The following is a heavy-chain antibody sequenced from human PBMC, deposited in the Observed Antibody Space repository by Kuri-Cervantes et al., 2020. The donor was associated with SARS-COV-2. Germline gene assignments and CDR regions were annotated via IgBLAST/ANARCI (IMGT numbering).Heavy chain of an antibody. D-gene: IGHD3-3*01. V-gene: IGHV3-20*01. Sequence: GESLKISCAASGFTFSSYAMSWVRQAPGKGLEWVSGINWNGGSTGDADSVKGRFTISRDNAKNSLYLQTNSLRAEDTALYHCARGTESGHPNWYFDLWGRGTLVTVSS. CDR2: INWNGGST. CDR3: ARGTESGHPNWYFDL. CDR1: GFTFSSYA. J-gene: IGHJ2*01.